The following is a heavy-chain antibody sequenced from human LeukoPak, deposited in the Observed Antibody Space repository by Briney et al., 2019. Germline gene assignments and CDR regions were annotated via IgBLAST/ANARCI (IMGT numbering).Heavy chain of an antibody. D-gene: IGHD3-22*01. J-gene: IGHJ4*02. CDR2: ISYDGSNK. CDR3: ARDKYYYDSSGYYLKASYFDY. Sequence: GGSLRLSCAASEFTFSSYAMHWVRQAPGKGLEWVAVISYDGSNKYYADSVKGRFTISRDNSKNTLYLQMNSLRAEDTAVYYCARDKYYYDSSGYYLKASYFDYWGQGTLVTVSS. V-gene: IGHV3-30-3*01. CDR1: EFTFSSYA.